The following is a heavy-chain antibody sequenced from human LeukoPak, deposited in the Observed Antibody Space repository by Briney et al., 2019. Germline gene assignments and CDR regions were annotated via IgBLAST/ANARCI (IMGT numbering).Heavy chain of an antibody. Sequence: SETLSLTCTVSGGSISSSSYYWGWIRQPPGKGLEWIGSIYYSGSTYHNPSLKSRVTISVDTSKNQFSLKLSSVTAADTAVYSCARPNYCSSTSCYHAFDIWGQGTMVTVSS. D-gene: IGHD2-2*01. J-gene: IGHJ3*02. CDR2: IYYSGST. V-gene: IGHV4-39*01. CDR3: ARPNYCSSTSCYHAFDI. CDR1: GGSISSSSYY.